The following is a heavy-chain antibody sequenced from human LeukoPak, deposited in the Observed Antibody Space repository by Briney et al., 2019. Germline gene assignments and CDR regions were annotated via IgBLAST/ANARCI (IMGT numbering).Heavy chain of an antibody. CDR2: ISGSGGSS. CDR3: AKGRYCSGGSCLSHFDS. CDR1: GFTVSSNY. J-gene: IGHJ4*02. V-gene: IGHV3-23*01. D-gene: IGHD2-15*01. Sequence: GGSLRLSCAASGFTVSSNYMSWVRQAPGKGLEWVSAISGSGGSSFYADSVKGRFTISRDNSKNTLYLQMNSLRTEDTAVYYCAKGRYCSGGSCLSHFDSWAREPWSPSPQ.